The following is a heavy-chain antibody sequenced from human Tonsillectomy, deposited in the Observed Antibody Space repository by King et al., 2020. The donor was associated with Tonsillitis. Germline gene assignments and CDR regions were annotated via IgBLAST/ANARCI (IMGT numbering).Heavy chain of an antibody. CDR3: VASTMVRGVILPRYYYYGMDV. Sequence: QLVQSGAEVKKPGSSVKVSCKASGGTFSSYAISWVRQAPGQGLEWMGGIIPIFGTANYAQKFQGRVTITADESTSTAYMELSSLRSEDTAVYYCVASTMVRGVILPRYYYYGMDVWGQGTTVTVSS. D-gene: IGHD3-10*01. CDR1: GGTFSSYA. CDR2: IIPIFGTA. J-gene: IGHJ6*02. V-gene: IGHV1-69*12.